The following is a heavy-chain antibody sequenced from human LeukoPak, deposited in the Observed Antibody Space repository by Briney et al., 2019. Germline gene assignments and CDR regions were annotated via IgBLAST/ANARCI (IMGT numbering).Heavy chain of an antibody. CDR1: GFTFSSYA. CDR2: ISSTSSYI. J-gene: IGHJ2*01. D-gene: IGHD2-8*02. Sequence: GGSLRLSCAASGFTFSSYAMSWVRQAPGKGLEGVSSISSTSSYIYYADPVKGRCTISRDNAKNSLYLQMNSLRAEDTAVYYCARDAGTGGNWYFDLWGRGTLVTVSS. V-gene: IGHV3-21*01. CDR3: ARDAGTGGNWYFDL.